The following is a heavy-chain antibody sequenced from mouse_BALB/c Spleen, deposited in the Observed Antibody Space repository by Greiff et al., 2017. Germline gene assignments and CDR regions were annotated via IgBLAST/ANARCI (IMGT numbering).Heavy chain of an antibody. J-gene: IGHJ4*01. CDR2: INPSNGRT. V-gene: IGHV1S81*02. D-gene: IGHD1-1*01. CDR3: ARRYGSSYSYAMDY. CDR1: GYTFTSYW. Sequence: QVQLQQPGAELVKPGASVKLSCKASGYTFTSYWMHWVKQRPGQGLEWIGEINPSNGRTNYNEKFKSKATLTVDKSSSTAYMQLSSLTSEDSAVYYCARRYGSSYSYAMDYWGQGTSVTVSS.